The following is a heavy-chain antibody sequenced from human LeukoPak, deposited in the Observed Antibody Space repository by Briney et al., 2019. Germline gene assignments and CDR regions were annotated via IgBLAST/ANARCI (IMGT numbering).Heavy chain of an antibody. D-gene: IGHD5-12*01. CDR1: GYIFTGYY. CDR3: ARVAGYDPEEYFDY. CDR2: INPKTGGT. Sequence: GASVKVSCKASGYIFTGYYMHWVRQAPGQGLERMGWINPKTGGTHYAQKFQGRVTMTRDTSISTVYMELSRLRSDDTAVFYCARVAGYDPEEYFDYWGQGTLVTVSS. J-gene: IGHJ4*02. V-gene: IGHV1-2*02.